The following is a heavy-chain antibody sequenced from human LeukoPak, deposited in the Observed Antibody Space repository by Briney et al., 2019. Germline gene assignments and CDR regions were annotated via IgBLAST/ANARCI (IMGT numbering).Heavy chain of an antibody. CDR3: VKDRTINGRSSPFDS. J-gene: IGHJ4*02. Sequence: GGSLRLSCAASGFSYTTYGMHWVRQAPLKGLEWLAAISYDGRNQNYADSVKGRFTIFRDNSQNTLYLQMNSLRAEDTALYYCVKDRTINGRSSPFDSWGQGTLVTVSS. V-gene: IGHV3-30*18. D-gene: IGHD1-26*01. CDR2: ISYDGRNQ. CDR1: GFSYTTYG.